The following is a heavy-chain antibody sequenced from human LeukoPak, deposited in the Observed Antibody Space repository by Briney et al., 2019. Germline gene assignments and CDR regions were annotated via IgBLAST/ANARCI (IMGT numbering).Heavy chain of an antibody. CDR2: IYYSGST. CDR3: ARQYYYDSSGYPRGWFDP. V-gene: IGHV4-59*08. J-gene: IGHJ5*02. CDR1: GGSISSYY. Sequence: PSETLSLTCTVSGGSISSYYWSWIRQPPGKGLQCIGYIYYSGSTNYNPSLKSRVTISVDTSKNQFSLELSSVTAADTAVYYCARQYYYDSSGYPRGWFDPWGQGTLLTVSS. D-gene: IGHD3-22*01.